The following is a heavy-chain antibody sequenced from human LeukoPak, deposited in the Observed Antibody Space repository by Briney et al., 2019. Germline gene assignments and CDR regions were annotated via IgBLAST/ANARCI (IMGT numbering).Heavy chain of an antibody. Sequence: ASVKVSCKASGGTFSSYAISWVRQAPGQGLEWMGGIIPIFGTANYAQKFQGRVTITADESTSTAYMELSSLRSEDTAVYYCARVIAVAGRPVGHFDYWGQGTLVTVSS. D-gene: IGHD6-19*01. J-gene: IGHJ4*02. CDR3: ARVIAVAGRPVGHFDY. V-gene: IGHV1-69*13. CDR2: IIPIFGTA. CDR1: GGTFSSYA.